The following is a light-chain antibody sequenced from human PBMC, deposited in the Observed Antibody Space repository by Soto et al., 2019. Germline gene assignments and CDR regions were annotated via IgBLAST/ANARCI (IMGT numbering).Light chain of an antibody. J-gene: IGKJ5*01. Sequence: EIVLTQSPATLSLSPGERATLSCRASQSVSSYLAWYQQKPGQAPRLLIYDASNRATGIPARFNGSGSGTDFTLTISSLEPEEFAVYYCQQRRTVGQGTRLEIK. CDR1: QSVSSY. CDR3: QQRRT. V-gene: IGKV3-11*01. CDR2: DAS.